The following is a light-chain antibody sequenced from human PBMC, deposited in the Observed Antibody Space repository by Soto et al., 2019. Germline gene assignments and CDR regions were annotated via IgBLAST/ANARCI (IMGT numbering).Light chain of an antibody. CDR1: QSVRSSY. CDR3: QQYGSSPNT. CDR2: GAS. Sequence: ELVLTQSPGTLSLSPGERATLSCRASQSVRSSYLAWYQQKPGQAPRFLIYGASSRATGIPDRFSGSGSGTDFTLTISRLEPEDFAVYYCQQYGSSPNTFGGGTKVDIK. V-gene: IGKV3-20*01. J-gene: IGKJ4*01.